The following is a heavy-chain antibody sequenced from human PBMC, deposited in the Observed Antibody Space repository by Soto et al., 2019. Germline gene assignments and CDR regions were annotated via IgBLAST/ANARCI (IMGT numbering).Heavy chain of an antibody. Sequence: PGESLKVSCKGSGYSFTSYCIVWVRQMPGKGLEWMGIIYPGDSDTRYSPSFQGQIAISADKSISTAYLQWSSLKASDTAMYYCVRPEKISSPYYYYGMDVWGQGTTVTVSS. V-gene: IGHV5-51*01. CDR2: IYPGDSDT. J-gene: IGHJ6*02. CDR1: GYSFTSYC. D-gene: IGHD6-13*01. CDR3: VRPEKISSPYYYYGMDV.